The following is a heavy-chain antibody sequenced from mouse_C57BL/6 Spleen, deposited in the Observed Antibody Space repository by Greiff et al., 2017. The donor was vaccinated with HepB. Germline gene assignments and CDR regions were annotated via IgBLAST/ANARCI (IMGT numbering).Heavy chain of an antibody. CDR1: GYSITSGYY. V-gene: IGHV3-6*01. CDR2: ISYDGSN. CDR3: AIPYGSRGPWFAY. J-gene: IGHJ3*01. Sequence: EVKLQESGPGLVKPSQSLSLTCSVTGYSITSGYYWNWIRQFPGNKLEWMGYISYDGSNNYNPSLKNRISITRDTSKNQFFLKLNSVTTEDTATYYCAIPYGSRGPWFAYWGQGTLVTVSA. D-gene: IGHD1-1*01.